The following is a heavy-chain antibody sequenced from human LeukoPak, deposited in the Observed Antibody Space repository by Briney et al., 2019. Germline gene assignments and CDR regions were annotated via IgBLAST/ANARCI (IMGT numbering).Heavy chain of an antibody. CDR3: AGAITMVRGVIIKSYYYGMDV. J-gene: IGHJ6*04. Sequence: ASVKVSCKASGYTFTSYGISWVRQAPGQGLEWMGWISAYNGNTNYAQKLQGRVTMTTDTSTSTAYMELRSLRSDDTAVYYCAGAITMVRGVIIKSYYYGMDVWGKGTTVTVSS. CDR1: GYTFTSYG. CDR2: ISAYNGNT. V-gene: IGHV1-18*04. D-gene: IGHD3-10*01.